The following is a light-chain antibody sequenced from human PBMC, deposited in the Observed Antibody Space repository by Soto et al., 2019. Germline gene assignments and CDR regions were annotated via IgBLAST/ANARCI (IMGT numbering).Light chain of an antibody. CDR3: HQRQSWPRT. CDR1: QYINTR. CDR2: QTS. Sequence: EIVLTQSPATLSSFPGDRVTLSCRASQYINTRLAWYQHRPGQAPRLLIYQTSLRAAGIPARFSASGSGTDFTLTISDVQPDDFALYYCHQRQSWPRTFGQGTKVDSK. J-gene: IGKJ1*01. V-gene: IGKV3-11*01.